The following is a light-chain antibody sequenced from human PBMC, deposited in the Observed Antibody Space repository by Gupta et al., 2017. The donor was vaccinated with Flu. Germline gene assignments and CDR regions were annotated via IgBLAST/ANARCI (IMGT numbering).Light chain of an antibody. CDR1: SSDVGGYNY. J-gene: IGLJ2*01. CDR2: DVS. CDR3: CSYAGSYTFGVV. V-gene: IGLV2-11*01. Sequence: QSALTQPRSVSGSSGLSVTISCTGTSSDVGGYNYVSWYQQHPGKAPKLMIYDVSKRPSGVPDRFSGSKSGNTASLTISGLQAEDEADYYCCSYAGSYTFGVVFGGGTKLTVL.